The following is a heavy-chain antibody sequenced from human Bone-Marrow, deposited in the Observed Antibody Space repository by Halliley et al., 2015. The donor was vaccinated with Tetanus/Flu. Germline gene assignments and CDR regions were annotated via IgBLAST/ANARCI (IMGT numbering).Heavy chain of an antibody. CDR2: IRSKAASYTT. CDR3: VRLARGFYYFDF. V-gene: IGHV3-72*01. Sequence: VGRIRSKAASYTTSYAASVTGRFSISRDDSENSLFLQMHSLKTEDTAVYYCVRLARGFYYFDFWGQGTLVTVSS. J-gene: IGHJ4*02.